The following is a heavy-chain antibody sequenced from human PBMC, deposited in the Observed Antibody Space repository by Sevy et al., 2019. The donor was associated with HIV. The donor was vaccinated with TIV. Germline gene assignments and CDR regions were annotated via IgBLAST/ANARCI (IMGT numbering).Heavy chain of an antibody. V-gene: IGHV3-30*03. Sequence: GGSLRLSCAASGFTFSSHGMHWVRQAPGKGLEWVAVISYDGSNKYYADSVKGRFTISRDNSKNTLYLQMNSLRAEDTAVYYCARESRFLAGHKLYYFDYWGQGTLVTVSS. CDR3: ARESRFLAGHKLYYFDY. D-gene: IGHD3-3*01. CDR2: ISYDGSNK. CDR1: GFTFSSHG. J-gene: IGHJ4*02.